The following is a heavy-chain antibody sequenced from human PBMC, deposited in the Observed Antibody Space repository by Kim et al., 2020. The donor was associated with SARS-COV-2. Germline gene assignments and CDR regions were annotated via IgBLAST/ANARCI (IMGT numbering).Heavy chain of an antibody. CDR2: IGGGGGNT. J-gene: IGHJ5*02. CDR3: AKGEASMKVDWFDP. V-gene: IGHV3-23*01. CDR1: GFTFSSYA. Sequence: GGSLRLSCAASGFTFSSYAMMWARQAPGKGLEWVSTIGGGGGNTFYADSVKGRFTISRDNSKNTLHLQMNSLRAEDTALYYCAKGEASMKVDWFDPWGQGILVTVSS. D-gene: IGHD3-22*01.